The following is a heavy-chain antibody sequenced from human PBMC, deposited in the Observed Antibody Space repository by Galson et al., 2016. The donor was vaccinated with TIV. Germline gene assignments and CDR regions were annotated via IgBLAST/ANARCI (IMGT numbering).Heavy chain of an antibody. CDR3: TRDLGRRREY. Sequence: SVKVSCKASGYTLTTYYIHWVRQAPGQGLEWMGVIDPSGGGTTYAQKFQAGVTMTRDTSTSTVYMGLSSLKSEDTAVYYCTRDLGRRREYWGQGTLVTVSS. D-gene: IGHD1-26*01. CDR1: GYTLTTYY. V-gene: IGHV1-46*01. CDR2: IDPSGGGT. J-gene: IGHJ4*02.